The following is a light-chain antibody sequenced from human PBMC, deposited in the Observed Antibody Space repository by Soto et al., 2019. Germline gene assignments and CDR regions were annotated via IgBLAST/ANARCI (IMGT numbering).Light chain of an antibody. J-gene: IGLJ3*02. V-gene: IGLV4-60*02. CDR1: XXHSSYI. CDR3: ETWDFNTRV. Sequence: QAVVTQSSSASASLGXSVKLTCTLXXXHSSYIIAWHQQQPGKAPRYLMKLEGSGSYNKGSGVPDRFSGSTSGADRYLTISNLQFEDEADYYCETWDFNTRVFGGGTKLTVL. CDR2: LEGSGSY.